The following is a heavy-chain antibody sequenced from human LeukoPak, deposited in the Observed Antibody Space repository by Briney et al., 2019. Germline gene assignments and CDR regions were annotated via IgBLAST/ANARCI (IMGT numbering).Heavy chain of an antibody. CDR1: GFTSSSYA. Sequence: GGSLRLSCSASGFTSSSYAMHWVRQAPGKGLEYVSAISSNGGSTYYADSVKGRFTISRDNSKNTLYLQMSSLRAEDTAVYYCVKSSSSWSQFEYFQHWGQGTVVTVSS. J-gene: IGHJ1*01. CDR3: VKSSSSWSQFEYFQH. V-gene: IGHV3-64D*06. CDR2: ISSNGGST. D-gene: IGHD6-13*01.